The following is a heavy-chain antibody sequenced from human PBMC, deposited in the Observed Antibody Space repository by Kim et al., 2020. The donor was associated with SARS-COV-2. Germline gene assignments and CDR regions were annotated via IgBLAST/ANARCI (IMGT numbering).Heavy chain of an antibody. V-gene: IGHV4-31*03. D-gene: IGHD3-16*02. Sequence: SETLSLTCTVSGGSISSGGYYWSWIPQHPGKGLEWIGYIYYSGSTYYNPSLKSRVTISVDTSKNQFSLKLSSVTAADTAVYYCARVHGTFGGVIVNYYYYGMDVWGQGTTVTVSS. CDR3: ARVHGTFGGVIVNYYYYGMDV. J-gene: IGHJ6*02. CDR1: GGSISSGGYY. CDR2: IYYSGST.